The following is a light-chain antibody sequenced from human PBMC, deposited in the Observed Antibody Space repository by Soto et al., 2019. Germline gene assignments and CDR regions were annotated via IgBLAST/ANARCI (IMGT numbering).Light chain of an antibody. V-gene: IGKV3-20*01. CDR2: DAS. CDR1: QSVTRNY. Sequence: ELVLTQSPGTLSLSPGERAPLSCRASQSVTRNYLAWHQQKPGQAPRLLIFDASSRATGIPDRFGGSGSGTDFTLTISRLEPEDFAVYYCQQYGSFITFGQGTRLEIK. J-gene: IGKJ5*01. CDR3: QQYGSFIT.